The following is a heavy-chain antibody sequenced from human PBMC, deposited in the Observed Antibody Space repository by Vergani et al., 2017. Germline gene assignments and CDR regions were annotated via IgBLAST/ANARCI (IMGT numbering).Heavy chain of an antibody. D-gene: IGHD3-22*01. CDR1: GFTFSSYS. V-gene: IGHV3-21*01. Sequence: EVQLVESGGGLVKPGGSLRLSCAASGFTFSSYSMNWVRQAPGKGLEWVSSISSSSSYIYYADSVKGRFTISRDNAKNSLYLQMNSLRAEDTVVYYCARDLFYDVSSGYYAGFFDYWGQGTLVTVSS. CDR3: ARDLFYDVSSGYYAGFFDY. CDR2: ISSSSSYI. J-gene: IGHJ4*02.